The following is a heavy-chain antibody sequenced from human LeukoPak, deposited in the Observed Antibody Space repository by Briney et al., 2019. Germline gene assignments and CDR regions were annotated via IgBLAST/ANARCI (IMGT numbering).Heavy chain of an antibody. J-gene: IGHJ4*02. V-gene: IGHV3-21*04. D-gene: IGHD3-9*01. CDR2: ISSSSSYI. CDR3: AHNGAYYDILTGYWGYFDY. Sequence: GGSLRLSCAASGFTFSSYSMNWVRQAPGKGLEWVSSISSSSSYIYYADSVKGRFTISRDNSKNTLYLQMNSLRAEDTAVYYCAHNGAYYDILTGYWGYFDYWGQGTLVTVSS. CDR1: GFTFSSYS.